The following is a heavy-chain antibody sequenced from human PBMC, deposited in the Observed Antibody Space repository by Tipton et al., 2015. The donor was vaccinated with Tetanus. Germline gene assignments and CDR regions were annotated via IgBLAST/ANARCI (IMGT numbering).Heavy chain of an antibody. CDR3: ASSTGVTIFGVVTISPYGAFDI. J-gene: IGHJ3*02. CDR2: IYYSGST. CDR1: GGSISSYY. V-gene: IGHV4-59*01. D-gene: IGHD3-3*01. Sequence: TLSLTCTVSGGSISSYYWSWIRQPPGKGLEWIGYIYYSGSTNYNPSLKSRVTISVDTSKNQFSLKLSSVTAADTAVYYCASSTGVTIFGVVTISPYGAFDIWGQGTMVTVSS.